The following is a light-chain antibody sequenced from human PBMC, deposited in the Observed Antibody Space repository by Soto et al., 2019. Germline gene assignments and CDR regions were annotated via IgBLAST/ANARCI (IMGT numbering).Light chain of an antibody. V-gene: IGKV1-5*03. CDR1: QTISSW. CDR2: DAS. Sequence: DIPMTQSPSTLSGSVGDRVTITCRASQTISSWLAWYQQKPGKAPKLLIYDASTLKSGVPSRFSGSGSGTEGTLSISSLQPDDFAPYSSHHYNSYSDEFGQGTKLELK. CDR3: HHYNSYSDE. J-gene: IGKJ1*01.